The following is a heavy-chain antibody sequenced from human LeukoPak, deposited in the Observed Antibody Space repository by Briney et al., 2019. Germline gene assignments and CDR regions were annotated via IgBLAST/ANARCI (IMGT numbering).Heavy chain of an antibody. D-gene: IGHD6-13*01. CDR3: ARDGSSSSPFFAY. Sequence: GAAVNVSCMASGYTFTNYFMHWVRQAPGQGRVWMGIINPSVGSTSYAQKFQGRVTMTRDTSTSTVYMELSSLRSEDTAVYYCARDGSSSSPFFAYWGQETLVTVSS. CDR2: INPSVGST. V-gene: IGHV1-46*01. CDR1: GYTFTNYF. J-gene: IGHJ4*02.